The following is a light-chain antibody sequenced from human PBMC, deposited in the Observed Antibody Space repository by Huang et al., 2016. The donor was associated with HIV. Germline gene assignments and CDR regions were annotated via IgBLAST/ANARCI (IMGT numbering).Light chain of an antibody. V-gene: IGKV3-15*01. CDR1: QNFFSN. CDR3: QQYNNWPWT. J-gene: IGKJ1*01. CDR2: GAS. Sequence: EIVMTQSPGPLSVSPGERGTLSCRAGQNFFSNLAWYQQKPGQAPRLLIYGASTRATGIPARFSGSGSGTEFTLTITSLQSEDFAVYYCQQYNNWPWTFGQGTKVEIK.